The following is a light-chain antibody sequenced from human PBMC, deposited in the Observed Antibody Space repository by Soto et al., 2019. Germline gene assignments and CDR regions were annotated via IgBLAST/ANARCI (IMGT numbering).Light chain of an antibody. CDR2: DAS. CDR1: QGISSY. J-gene: IGKJ1*01. CDR3: QQYNSYWM. V-gene: IGKV1-8*01. Sequence: AIRMTQSPSSLSASTGDRVTITCRASQGISSYLAWYQQKPGRAPKLLIYDASSLESGVPSRFSGSGSGTEFTLTISSLQPDDFATYYCQQYNSYWMFGQGTKVDIK.